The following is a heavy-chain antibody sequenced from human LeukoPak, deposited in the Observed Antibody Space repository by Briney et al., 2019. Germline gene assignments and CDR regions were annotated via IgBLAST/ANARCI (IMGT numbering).Heavy chain of an antibody. V-gene: IGHV4-39*07. CDR2: IYYGGST. CDR3: ARDLDTAMGVNYFDY. D-gene: IGHD5-18*01. J-gene: IGHJ4*02. CDR1: GGSINSSSYY. Sequence: SETLSLTCAVSGGSINSSSYYWGWIRQPPGKGLEWIGSIYYGGSTYYNPSLKSRVTISVDMSKNQFSLKLSSVTAADTAVYYCARDLDTAMGVNYFDYWGQGTLVTVSS.